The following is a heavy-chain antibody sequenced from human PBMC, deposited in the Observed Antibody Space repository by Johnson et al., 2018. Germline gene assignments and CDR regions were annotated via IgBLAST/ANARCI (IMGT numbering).Heavy chain of an antibody. CDR1: GFTFSSYA. CDR3: AKDAYCSGGSCYSAEFDY. D-gene: IGHD2-15*01. J-gene: IGHJ4*02. V-gene: IGHV3-23*04. CDR2: ITASGGTT. Sequence: EVQLVESGGGLLQPGGSLRLSCAASGFTFSSYAMTWVRQAPGKGLEWVSTITASGGTTYYADYVKGRFTFARDNSKNTLYLQMNSLRAEDTALYYCAKDAYCSGGSCYSAEFDYWGQGTLVTVSS.